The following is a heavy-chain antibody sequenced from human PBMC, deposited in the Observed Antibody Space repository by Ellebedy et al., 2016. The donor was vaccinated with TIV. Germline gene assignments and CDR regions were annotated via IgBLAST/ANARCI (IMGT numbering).Heavy chain of an antibody. CDR3: ASWSGSDAFDI. Sequence: GESLKISCAASGFTFSSYAMHWVRQAPGKGLEWVAVISYDGSNKYYADSVKGRFTISRDNSKNTLYLQMNSLRAEDTAVYYCASWSGSDAFDIWGQGTMVTVSS. CDR2: ISYDGSNK. V-gene: IGHV3-30-3*01. D-gene: IGHD3-3*01. J-gene: IGHJ3*02. CDR1: GFTFSSYA.